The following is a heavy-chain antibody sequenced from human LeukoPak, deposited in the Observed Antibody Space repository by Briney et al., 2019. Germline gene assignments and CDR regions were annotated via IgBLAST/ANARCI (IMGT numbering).Heavy chain of an antibody. CDR1: GGSISSYY. J-gene: IGHJ3*01. V-gene: IGHV4-59*08. CDR2: IYYSGTT. CDR3: ARHYYGGSGAFDF. Sequence: SETLSLTRTVSGGSISSYYWSWIRQPPGKGLEWIGYIYYSGTTYCNPSLKSRVTMSVDTSKNQFSLKLTSVTAADTAVYYCARHYYGGSGAFDFWGQGTMVTVSS. D-gene: IGHD4-23*01.